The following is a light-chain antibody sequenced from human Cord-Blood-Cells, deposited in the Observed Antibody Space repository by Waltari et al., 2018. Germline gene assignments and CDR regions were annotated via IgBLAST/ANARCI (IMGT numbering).Light chain of an antibody. CDR1: QSISSY. Sequence: DIQMTQSPSSLSASVGDRVTITCRASQSISSYLNWYQQKPGKAPKLLLYAASSLQSGVPSSFSGSGSGTDFTLTISSLQPEDFATYYCQQSYSTLFTFGPGTKVDIK. V-gene: IGKV1-39*01. J-gene: IGKJ3*01. CDR2: AAS. CDR3: QQSYSTLFT.